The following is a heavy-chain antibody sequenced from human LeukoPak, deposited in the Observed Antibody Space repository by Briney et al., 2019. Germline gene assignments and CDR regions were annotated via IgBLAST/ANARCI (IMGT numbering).Heavy chain of an antibody. CDR2: INPNSGGT. Sequence: GSMKVSCKASGYTFTGYYMHWVRQAPGQGLEWMGWINPNSGGTNYAQKFQGRITLTRDTSISTVYMELSPLTSDDTAVYYCAVAPGDYWGQGTLVSVSA. V-gene: IGHV1-2*02. J-gene: IGHJ4*02. D-gene: IGHD2-21*01. CDR1: GYTFTGYY. CDR3: AVAPGDY.